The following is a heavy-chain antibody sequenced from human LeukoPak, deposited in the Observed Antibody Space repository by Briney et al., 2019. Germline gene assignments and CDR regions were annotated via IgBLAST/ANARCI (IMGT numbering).Heavy chain of an antibody. Sequence: ASVKVSCKASGYTFTSYGISWVRQAPGQGLEWMGWISAYNGNTNYAQKLQGRVTMTTDTSTSTAYMELRSLRSDDTAVYYCARGSSSDSLYYYYMDVWGKGTTVTVSS. CDR2: ISAYNGNT. D-gene: IGHD6-25*01. J-gene: IGHJ6*03. CDR1: GYTFTSYG. CDR3: ARGSSSDSLYYYYMDV. V-gene: IGHV1-18*01.